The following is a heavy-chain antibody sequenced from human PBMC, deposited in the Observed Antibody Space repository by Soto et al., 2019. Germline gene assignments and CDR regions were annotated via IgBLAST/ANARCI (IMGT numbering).Heavy chain of an antibody. D-gene: IGHD6-19*01. J-gene: IGHJ4*02. V-gene: IGHV3-23*01. CDR2: TTGSCGRS. Sequence: EVQLLESGGGLVQPGGSLRLSCAASGFTFSSHAMSWVRQAPGKGLEWVSSTTGSCGRSYHSDSVRGRFTNSRDNSKNTLYLQMNSLRADDTAIYYCAKDKMEQWLVGGYYDYWGQGALVTVSS. CDR3: AKDKMEQWLVGGYYDY. CDR1: GFTFSSHA.